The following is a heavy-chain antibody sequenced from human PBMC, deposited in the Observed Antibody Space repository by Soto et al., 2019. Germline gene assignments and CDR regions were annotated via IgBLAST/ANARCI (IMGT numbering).Heavy chain of an antibody. CDR2: INHSGST. D-gene: IGHD5-12*01. V-gene: IGHV4-34*01. J-gene: IGHJ6*03. Sequence: SETLSLTCAVYGGSFSGYYWSWIRQPPGKGLEWIGEINHSGSTNYNPSLKSRVTISVDTSKNQFSLKLSSVTAADTAVYYCARKRRRLMRDIVATRYYYYMDVWGKGTTVTV. CDR3: ARKRRRLMRDIVATRYYYYMDV. CDR1: GGSFSGYY.